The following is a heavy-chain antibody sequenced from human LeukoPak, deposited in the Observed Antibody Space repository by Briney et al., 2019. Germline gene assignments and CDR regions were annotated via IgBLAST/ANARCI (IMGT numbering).Heavy chain of an antibody. Sequence: GGSLRLSCAASGFTFSSYWMNWVRQAPGKGLEWVANIKQDGSKKYYVDSVKGRFTISRDNAKNSLYLQMNSLRAEDTAVYYCARVLGGYYYYYYMDVWGKGTTVTVSS. D-gene: IGHD3-3*02. CDR3: ARVLGGYYYYYYMDV. V-gene: IGHV3-7*01. CDR1: GFTFSSYW. CDR2: IKQDGSKK. J-gene: IGHJ6*03.